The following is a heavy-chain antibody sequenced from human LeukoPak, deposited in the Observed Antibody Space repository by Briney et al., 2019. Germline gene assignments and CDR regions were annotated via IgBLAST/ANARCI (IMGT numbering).Heavy chain of an antibody. CDR3: ARVPHCTNGVCYSGTDH. CDR1: GGSFSGYY. J-gene: IGHJ4*02. CDR2: INHSGST. D-gene: IGHD2-8*01. Sequence: PSETLSLTCAVYGGSFSGYYWSWIRQPPGKGLEWIGEINHSGSTNYNPSLKSRVTISVDTSKNQFFLKLSSVTAADTAVYYCARVPHCTNGVCYSGTDHWGQGTLVTVSS. V-gene: IGHV4-34*01.